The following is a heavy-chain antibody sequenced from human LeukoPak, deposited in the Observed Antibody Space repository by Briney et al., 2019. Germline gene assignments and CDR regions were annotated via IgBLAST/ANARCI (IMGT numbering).Heavy chain of an antibody. V-gene: IGHV3-23*01. D-gene: IGHD3-22*01. Sequence: QSGGSLRLSCAASGFTFSSFAMSWVRQAPGKGLEWVSVISGGGSNTFYTDSVKGRFTISRDNSKNTPYLQMNSLRAEDTAIYYCAKNPAIVVATLWFDPWGQGTLVTVSS. J-gene: IGHJ5*02. CDR2: ISGGGSNT. CDR3: AKNPAIVVATLWFDP. CDR1: GFTFSSFA.